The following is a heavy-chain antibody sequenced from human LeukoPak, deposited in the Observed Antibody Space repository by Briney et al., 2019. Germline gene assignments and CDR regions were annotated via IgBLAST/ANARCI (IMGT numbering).Heavy chain of an antibody. CDR1: GFTVSSNY. CDR3: AIVMGYSSSWFDY. V-gene: IGHV3-53*01. J-gene: IGHJ4*02. CDR2: IYSGGST. D-gene: IGHD6-13*01. Sequence: GGSLRLSCAASGFTVSSNYMSWVRQAPGKGLEWVSVIYSGGSTYYADSVKGRFTISRDNSKNTLYLQMNSLRAEDTAVYYCAIVMGYSSSWFDYWGQGTLVTVSS.